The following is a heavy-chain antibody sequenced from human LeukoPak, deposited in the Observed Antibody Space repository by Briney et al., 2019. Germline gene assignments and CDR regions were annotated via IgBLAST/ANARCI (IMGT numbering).Heavy chain of an antibody. D-gene: IGHD3-22*01. Sequence: ASVKVSCKASGYTLTDYYMHWVRQAPGQGLEWMGRINPNSGGTNYAQKFQGRVTMTRDTSISTVYMEPSRLRSDDTAVYYCARVGYYESSGYYEYWGQGTLVTVSS. J-gene: IGHJ4*02. V-gene: IGHV1-2*06. CDR1: GYTLTDYY. CDR3: ARVGYYESSGYYEY. CDR2: INPNSGGT.